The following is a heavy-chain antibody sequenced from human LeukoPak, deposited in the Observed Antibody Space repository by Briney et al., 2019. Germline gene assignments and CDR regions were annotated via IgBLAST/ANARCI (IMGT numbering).Heavy chain of an antibody. J-gene: IGHJ5*02. CDR1: GVTFSSYA. D-gene: IGHD3-10*01. V-gene: IGHV1-69*05. CDR3: ATDLVRGVITWFDP. Sequence: SVKVSCKASGVTFSSYAIGWVQQAPGQGLEWIGRIIPIFGTANYAQKFQGRVTITTDESTITAYMELSSLRSEDTAVYYCATDLVRGVITWFDPWGQGTLVTVSS. CDR2: IIPIFGTA.